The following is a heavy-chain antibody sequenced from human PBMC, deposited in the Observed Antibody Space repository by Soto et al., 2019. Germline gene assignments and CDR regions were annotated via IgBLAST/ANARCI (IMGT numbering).Heavy chain of an antibody. V-gene: IGHV1-3*01. Sequence: ASVKVSCKASGYTFTSYAMHWVRQAPGQRLGWMGWINAGNGNTKYSQKFQGRVTITRDTSASTAYMELSSLRSEDTAVYYCARERAYCSGGSCYSGMFDYWGQGTLVTVSS. J-gene: IGHJ4*02. CDR2: INAGNGNT. D-gene: IGHD2-15*01. CDR3: ARERAYCSGGSCYSGMFDY. CDR1: GYTFTSYA.